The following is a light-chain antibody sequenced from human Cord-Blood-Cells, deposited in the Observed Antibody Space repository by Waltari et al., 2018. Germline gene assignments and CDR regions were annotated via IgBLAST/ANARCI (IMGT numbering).Light chain of an antibody. V-gene: IGLV2-11*01. CDR1: SRAVGGYNY. CDR3: CSYAGSWV. CDR2: DVS. Sequence: QSALTQSRSVSGSPGQSVTISCTGTSRAVGGYNYVSWYQQHPGKAPKLMIYDVSKRPSGVPDRFSGSKSGNTASLTISGLQAEDEADYYCCSYAGSWVFGGGTKLTVL. J-gene: IGLJ3*02.